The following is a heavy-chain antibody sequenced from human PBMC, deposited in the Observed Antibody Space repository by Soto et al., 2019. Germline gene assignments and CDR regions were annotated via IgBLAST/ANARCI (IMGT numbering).Heavy chain of an antibody. CDR2: ISSSSSYT. CDR1: GLTFSDYY. D-gene: IGHD5-12*01. Sequence: GGSLRLSCAASGLTFSDYYMSWIRQAPGKGLEWVSYISSSSSYTNYADSVKGRFTISRDNAKNSLYLQMNSLRAEDTAVYYCARWGSGYDPDAFDIWGQGTMVTVSS. CDR3: ARWGSGYDPDAFDI. J-gene: IGHJ3*02. V-gene: IGHV3-11*06.